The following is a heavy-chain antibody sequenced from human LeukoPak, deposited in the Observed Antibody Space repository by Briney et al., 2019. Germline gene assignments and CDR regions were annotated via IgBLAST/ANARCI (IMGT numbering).Heavy chain of an antibody. CDR3: ARGRPTSSGWFFYYYYYYMDV. CDR1: GYTFTSYD. CDR2: MNPNSGNT. J-gene: IGHJ6*03. Sequence: ASVTVSFKASGYTFTSYDINWVRQATGQGLEWMGWMNPNSGNTGYAQKFQGRVTMTRNTSISTAYMELSSLRSEDTAVYYCARGRPTSSGWFFYYYYYYMDVWGKGTTVTVSS. D-gene: IGHD6-19*01. V-gene: IGHV1-8*01.